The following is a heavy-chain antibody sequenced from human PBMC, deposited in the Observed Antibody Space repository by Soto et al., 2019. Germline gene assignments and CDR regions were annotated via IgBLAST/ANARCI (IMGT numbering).Heavy chain of an antibody. CDR3: ARAWQYSSGFFDY. Sequence: SETLSLTCTVSGASISRYYWSWIRQSPGKGLEWIGYLYNTGSTIYNPSLKSRVTISVDTSKNQFSLKMNSVTAADTAVYYCARAWQYSSGFFDYWGQGTLVTVSS. CDR2: LYNTGST. V-gene: IGHV4-59*01. CDR1: GASISRYY. D-gene: IGHD6-19*01. J-gene: IGHJ4*02.